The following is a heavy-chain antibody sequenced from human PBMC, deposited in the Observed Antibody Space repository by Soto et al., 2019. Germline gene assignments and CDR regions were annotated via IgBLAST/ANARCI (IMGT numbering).Heavy chain of an antibody. CDR3: ARSIPYSLTGYDYGMDV. V-gene: IGHV4-59*01. CDR1: GGSISSYS. D-gene: IGHD3-9*01. Sequence: SETLSLTCTVSGGSISSYSWSWIRQPPGKGLEWIGYIYYSGSTNYNPSLKSRVTISVDTSKNQFSLKLSSVTAADTAVYYCARSIPYSLTGYDYGMDVWGQETTVTVSS. CDR2: IYYSGST. J-gene: IGHJ6*02.